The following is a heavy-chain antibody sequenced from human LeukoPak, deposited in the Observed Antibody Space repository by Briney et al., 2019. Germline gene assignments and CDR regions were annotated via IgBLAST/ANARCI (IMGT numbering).Heavy chain of an antibody. CDR1: GGSITYNY. J-gene: IGHJ4*02. D-gene: IGHD6-19*01. CDR2: IYSGGST. CDR3: ARQDSRGIDY. Sequence: PSETLSLTCTVSGGSITYNYWSWIWQPPGKGLEWIGYIYSGGSTNYNPSLKSRVTISVDTSKNQFSLKLSSVTAADTAVYYCARQDSRGIDYWGQGTLVTVSS. V-gene: IGHV4-59*08.